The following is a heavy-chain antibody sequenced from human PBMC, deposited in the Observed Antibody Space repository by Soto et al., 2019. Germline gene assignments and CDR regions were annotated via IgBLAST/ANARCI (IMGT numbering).Heavy chain of an antibody. J-gene: IGHJ5*02. CDR2: ISGSGGST. D-gene: IGHD6-13*01. CDR3: AKVQVVRGRFDP. V-gene: IGHV3-23*01. CDR1: GFTFSSYA. Sequence: GGALRLSCAASGFTFSSYAMSWVRQAPGKGLEWVSAISGSGGSTYYADSVKGRFTISRDNSKNTLYLQMNSLRAEDTAVYYCAKVQVVRGRFDPWGQGTLVTVSS.